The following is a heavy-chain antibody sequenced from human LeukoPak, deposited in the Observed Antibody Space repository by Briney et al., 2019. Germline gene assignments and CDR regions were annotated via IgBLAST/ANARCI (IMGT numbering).Heavy chain of an antibody. CDR3: AKGRRYVPFGDAFDI. V-gene: IGHV3-66*01. J-gene: IGHJ3*02. D-gene: IGHD3-16*01. CDR2: IYSGGST. Sequence: GGSPRLSCAASEFSVGSNYMTWVRQAPGKGLEWVSLIYSGGSTYYADSVKGRFTISRDNSKNTLYLQMNSLRAEDTAVYYCAKGRRYVPFGDAFDIWGQGTMVTVSS. CDR1: EFSVGSNY.